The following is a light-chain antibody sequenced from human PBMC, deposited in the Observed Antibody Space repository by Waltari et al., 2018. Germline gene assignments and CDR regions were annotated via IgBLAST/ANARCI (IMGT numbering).Light chain of an antibody. V-gene: IGLV2-23*02. CDR2: EVN. CDR1: SSDFGHYNL. J-gene: IGLJ3*02. Sequence: QSALTQPASVSGSPGQSITISCTGTSSDFGHYNLVSWYQQHPGKAPKLMIYEVNKRSSGVANPFSGFRSGNTASLTISGLQAEDEADYYCCSYAGSIPVVFGGGTKLTVL. CDR3: CSYAGSIPVV.